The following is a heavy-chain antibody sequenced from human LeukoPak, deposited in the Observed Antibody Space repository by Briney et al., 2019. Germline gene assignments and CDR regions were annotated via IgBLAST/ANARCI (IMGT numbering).Heavy chain of an antibody. V-gene: IGHV4-34*01. CDR1: GGSFSGYY. CDR2: INHSGST. Sequence: SETLSLTCAVYGGSFSGYYWSWIRQPPGKGREWIGEINHSGSTNYNPSLKSRVTISVDTSKNQFSLKLSSVTAADTAVYYCARHYSYGYYYYYYGMDVWGQGTTVTVSS. CDR3: ARHYSYGYYYYYYGMDV. J-gene: IGHJ6*02. D-gene: IGHD5-18*01.